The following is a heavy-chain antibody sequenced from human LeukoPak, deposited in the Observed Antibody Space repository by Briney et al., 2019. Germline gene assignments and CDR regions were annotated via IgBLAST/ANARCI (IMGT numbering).Heavy chain of an antibody. Sequence: GGSLRLSCAASGFTFSSYAMSWVRQAPGKGLEWVSAISGSSGSTYYADSVKGRFTISRDNSKNTLYLQMNSLRAEDTAVYYCASSGDSSGYYPFDYWGQGTLVTVSS. CDR1: GFTFSSYA. CDR3: ASSGDSSGYYPFDY. V-gene: IGHV3-23*01. J-gene: IGHJ4*02. D-gene: IGHD3-22*01. CDR2: ISGSSGST.